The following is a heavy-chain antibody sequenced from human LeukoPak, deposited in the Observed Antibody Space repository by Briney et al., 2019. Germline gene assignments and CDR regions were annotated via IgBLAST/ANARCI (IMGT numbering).Heavy chain of an antibody. Sequence: GGSLRLSCEATGFMLSDYWMAWVRQAPGKGLEWLANIKDDGSDKNYVESMKGRFTISRDNAKNSVYLQMNSLRVEDTAVYYCARNPAVGFDYWGQGTLVTVSS. CDR2: IKDDGSDK. V-gene: IGHV3-7*01. J-gene: IGHJ4*02. D-gene: IGHD6-19*01. CDR1: GFMLSDYW. CDR3: ARNPAVGFDY.